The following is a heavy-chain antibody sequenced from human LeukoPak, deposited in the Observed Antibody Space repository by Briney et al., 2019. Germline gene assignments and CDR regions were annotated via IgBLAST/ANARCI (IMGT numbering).Heavy chain of an antibody. Sequence: GGSLRLSCAASGFTFSNSWMHWVRQAPGKGLVWVSCINGDGSMPTYADGVKGRFTISRDNAKNTLSLHMNSLTAGDTGVYYCARDGGNYSPQDYWGQRTLVTVSS. J-gene: IGHJ4*02. V-gene: IGHV3-74*01. CDR3: ARDGGNYSPQDY. CDR2: INGDGSMP. CDR1: GFTFSNSW. D-gene: IGHD4/OR15-4a*01.